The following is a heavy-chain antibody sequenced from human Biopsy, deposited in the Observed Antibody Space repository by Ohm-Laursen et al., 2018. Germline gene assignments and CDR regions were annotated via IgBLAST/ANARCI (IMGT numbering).Heavy chain of an antibody. CDR2: INPNSGNA. CDR1: GYTFAGYY. Sequence: SSVKVSCHASGYTFAGYYLHWVRQAPGHGLEWMGWINPNSGNANYAQSFQGRLTVTRDTSISTAYMDLTSLTFDDTAIYYCARVPAYPSIDGYYGLDLWGQGTTVIVSS. J-gene: IGHJ6*02. D-gene: IGHD3-9*01. V-gene: IGHV1-2*02. CDR3: ARVPAYPSIDGYYGLDL.